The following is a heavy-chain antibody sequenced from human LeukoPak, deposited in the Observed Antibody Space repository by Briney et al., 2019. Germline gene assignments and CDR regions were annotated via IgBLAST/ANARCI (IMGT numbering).Heavy chain of an antibody. CDR1: GFSFREYP. D-gene: IGHD3-9*01. V-gene: IGHV3-30-3*01. J-gene: IGHJ3*01. CDR2: ISNDGTNE. CDR3: ARAQISIISSGQYLDV. Sequence: GKSLRLSCVASGFSFREYPMHWVRQAPGKGLEWVAVISNDGTNEYDADFVKGRFSMSRDNSKNTVFLDMNNLRTEDTAVHYCARAQISIISSGQYLDVWGQGTLVTVSS.